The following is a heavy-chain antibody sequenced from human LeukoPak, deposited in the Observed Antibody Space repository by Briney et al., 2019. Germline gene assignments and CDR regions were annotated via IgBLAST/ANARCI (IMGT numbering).Heavy chain of an antibody. D-gene: IGHD5-12*01. J-gene: IGHJ4*02. CDR3: ARAGIGVVATIDFDY. CDR2: INPNSGGT. V-gene: IGHV1-2*02. CDR1: GYTFTGYY. Sequence: ASVKVSCKASGYTFTGYYMHWVRQAPGQGLEWMGWINPNSGGTNYAQKFQGRVTMTRDTSISTAYMELSRLRSDDTAVYYCARAGIGVVATIDFDYWGQGTLVTVSS.